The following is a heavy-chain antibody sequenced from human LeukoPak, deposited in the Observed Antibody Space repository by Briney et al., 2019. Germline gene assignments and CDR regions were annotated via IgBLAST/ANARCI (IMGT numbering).Heavy chain of an antibody. CDR1: GFTFSNYG. Sequence: SGGSLRLSCAASGFTFSNYGMHWVRQAPGRGLEWVAFISYDGSNKYYADSVKGRFTISRDNSKNTLYLQMNSLRAEDTAVYYCAKAGIGSSWQLDYWGQGTLVTVSS. D-gene: IGHD6-13*01. V-gene: IGHV3-30*18. CDR3: AKAGIGSSWQLDY. J-gene: IGHJ4*02. CDR2: ISYDGSNK.